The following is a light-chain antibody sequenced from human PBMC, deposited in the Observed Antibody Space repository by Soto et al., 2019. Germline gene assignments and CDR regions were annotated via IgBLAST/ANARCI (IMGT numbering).Light chain of an antibody. CDR3: HQCYRTQWT. CDR1: QSVSSY. J-gene: IGKJ1*01. Sequence: DIQMTQSPSSLSASVGDRVTITCRASQSVSSYLNWYQQKPGQAPRLLIYAASSLKSGVPARFSGSGSGTDFTLTISSLQPEDFATYDCHQCYRTQWTFGQGTKVEIK. CDR2: AAS. V-gene: IGKV1-39*01.